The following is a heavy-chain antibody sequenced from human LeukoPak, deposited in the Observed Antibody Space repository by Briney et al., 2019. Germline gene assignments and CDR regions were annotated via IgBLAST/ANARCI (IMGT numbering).Heavy chain of an antibody. Sequence: GGSLRLSCAASGFTFSSYAMSWVRQAPGKGLGWVSAISGSGGSTYYADSVKGRFTISRDNSKNTLYLQMNSLRAEDTAVYYCAKDEGLELRGYFDHWGQGTLVTVSS. CDR2: ISGSGGST. V-gene: IGHV3-23*01. D-gene: IGHD1-7*01. CDR3: AKDEGLELRGYFDH. CDR1: GFTFSSYA. J-gene: IGHJ4*02.